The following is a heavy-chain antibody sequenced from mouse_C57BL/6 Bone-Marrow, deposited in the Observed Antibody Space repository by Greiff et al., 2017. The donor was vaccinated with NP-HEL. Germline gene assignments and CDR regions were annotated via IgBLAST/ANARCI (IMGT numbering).Heavy chain of an antibody. CDR1: GYTFTSYW. Sequence: VQLQQPGTVLARPGASVKMSCKTSGYTFTSYWMHWVKQRPGQGLEWIGAIYPGNSDTSYNQKFKGKAKLTAVTSASTAYMELSSLTNEDSAVYYCTREVYYYGSSYWYFDVWGTGTTVTVSS. J-gene: IGHJ1*03. V-gene: IGHV1-5*01. CDR2: IYPGNSDT. D-gene: IGHD1-1*01. CDR3: TREVYYYGSSYWYFDV.